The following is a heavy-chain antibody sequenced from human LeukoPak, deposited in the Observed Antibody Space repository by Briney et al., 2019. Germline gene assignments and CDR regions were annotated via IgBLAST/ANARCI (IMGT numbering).Heavy chain of an antibody. CDR3: VVSYLYAFDI. CDR2: ISSNGGST. CDR1: GFTFSSYA. Sequence: PGGSLRLSCSASGFTFSSYAMHWVRQAPGKGLEYVSAISSNGGSTYYADSVKGRFTISRDNYKDTLNLQMSSLRAEDTAVYYCVVSYLYAFDIWGQGTMVTVS. V-gene: IGHV3-64D*09. D-gene: IGHD5-18*01. J-gene: IGHJ3*02.